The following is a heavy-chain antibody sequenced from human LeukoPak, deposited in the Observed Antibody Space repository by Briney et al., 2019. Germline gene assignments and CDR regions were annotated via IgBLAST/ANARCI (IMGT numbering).Heavy chain of an antibody. V-gene: IGHV5-51*01. CDR1: GYSFPSCW. CDR3: ATSIATSGHFDY. Sequence: PGESLKISCQGSGYSFPSCWIGWVRQMPGKGLEWMGVIYPGDSDTRYSPPFQGQVTISADKSISTAYLQWSSLKASDTAMYYCATSIATSGHFDYWGQGTLVTVSS. D-gene: IGHD6-13*01. CDR2: IYPGDSDT. J-gene: IGHJ4*02.